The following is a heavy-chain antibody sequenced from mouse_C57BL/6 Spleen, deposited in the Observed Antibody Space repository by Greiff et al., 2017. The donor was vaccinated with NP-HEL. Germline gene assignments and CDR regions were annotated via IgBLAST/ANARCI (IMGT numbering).Heavy chain of an antibody. CDR2: ISDGGSYT. CDR3: ARAYYYSSSVYYFDY. CDR1: GFTFSSYA. Sequence: EVQLVESGGGLVKPGGSLKLSCAASGFTFSSYAMSWVRQTPEKRLEWVATISDGGSYTYYPDNVKGRFTISRDNAKNNLYLQMSHLKSEDTAMYYCARAYYYSSSVYYFDYWGQGTTLTVSS. J-gene: IGHJ2*01. D-gene: IGHD1-1*01. V-gene: IGHV5-4*01.